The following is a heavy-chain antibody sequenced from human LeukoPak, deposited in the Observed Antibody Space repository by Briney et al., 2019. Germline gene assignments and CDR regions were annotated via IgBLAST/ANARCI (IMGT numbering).Heavy chain of an antibody. J-gene: IGHJ4*02. CDR1: GFTVSSNY. Sequence: LRLSCAASGFTVSSNYMSWVRQPPGKGLEWIGYIYYSGSTYYNPSLKSRVTISVDTSKNQFSLKLSSVTAADTAVYYCARDSYGDYVPAYWGQGTLVTVSS. V-gene: IGHV4-30-4*08. D-gene: IGHD4-17*01. CDR2: IYYSGST. CDR3: ARDSYGDYVPAY.